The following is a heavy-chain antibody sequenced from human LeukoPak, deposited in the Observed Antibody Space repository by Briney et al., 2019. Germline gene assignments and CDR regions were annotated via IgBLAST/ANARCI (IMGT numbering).Heavy chain of an antibody. Sequence: GGSLRLSCEASVFTFSSHWMSWVRQAPGKGLEWVANIKQDGSERHYVDSIEGRVTISRDNAKNSLYLQMNNLRAEDTAVYYCVRVRFDSSGFDYWGQGTLLTVSS. CDR1: VFTFSSHW. D-gene: IGHD3-22*01. CDR2: IKQDGSER. V-gene: IGHV3-7*01. CDR3: VRVRFDSSGFDY. J-gene: IGHJ4*02.